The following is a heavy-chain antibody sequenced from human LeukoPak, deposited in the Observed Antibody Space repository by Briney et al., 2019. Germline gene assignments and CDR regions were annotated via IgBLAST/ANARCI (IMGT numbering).Heavy chain of an antibody. J-gene: IGHJ4*02. CDR1: GGSFSGYY. V-gene: IGHV4-34*01. CDR2: INHSGST. Sequence: KPSETLSLTCAVYGGSFSGYYWSWIRQPPGKGLEWIGEINHSGSTNYNPSLKSRVTISVDTSKNQFSLRLSSVTAADTADYYCARDDGSRYYYFDYWGQGILVTVSS. CDR3: ARDDGSRYYYFDY. D-gene: IGHD3-22*01.